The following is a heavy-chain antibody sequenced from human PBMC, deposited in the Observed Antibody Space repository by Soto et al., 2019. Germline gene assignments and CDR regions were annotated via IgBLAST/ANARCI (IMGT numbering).Heavy chain of an antibody. Sequence: GGSLRLSCAASGFTPSSSDMSWVRQGPGKGLEWVSTIDGAGRITYYAGSWKGRFTISRDNSKNTLYLQMESLGADDTALDDCVKNSGWFHSWGQGALVTVSS. J-gene: IGHJ5*01. V-gene: IGHV3-23*01. CDR2: IDGAGRIT. D-gene: IGHD3-10*01. CDR1: GFTPSSSD. CDR3: VKNSGWFHS.